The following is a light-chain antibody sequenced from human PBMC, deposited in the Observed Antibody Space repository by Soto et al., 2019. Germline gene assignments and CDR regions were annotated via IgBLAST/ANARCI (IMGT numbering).Light chain of an antibody. CDR3: QQYGSSPRA. CDR1: QSVSSRY. J-gene: IGKJ4*01. Sequence: EIVLTQSPGTLSLSPGERATLSCRASQSVSSRYVAWYQQRPGQAPRRLIYGASSRASGIPDRFSGSGSGADFTLTISGLEPEDFAVYYCQQYGSSPRALGGGTKVAI. CDR2: GAS. V-gene: IGKV3-20*01.